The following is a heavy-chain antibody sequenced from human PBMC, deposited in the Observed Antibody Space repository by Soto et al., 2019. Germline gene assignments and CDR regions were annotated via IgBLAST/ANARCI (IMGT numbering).Heavy chain of an antibody. CDR3: TRPYYDSSGYLPGDY. V-gene: IGHV3-73*01. J-gene: IGHJ4*02. D-gene: IGHD3-22*01. CDR2: IRSKANSYAT. Sequence: EVQLVESGGGLVQPGGSLKLSCAASGFTFCGSAMHWVRQASGKGLEWVGRIRSKANSYATAYAASVKGRFTISRDDSKNTAYLQMNSLKTEDTAVYYCTRPYYDSSGYLPGDYWGQGTLVTVSS. CDR1: GFTFCGSA.